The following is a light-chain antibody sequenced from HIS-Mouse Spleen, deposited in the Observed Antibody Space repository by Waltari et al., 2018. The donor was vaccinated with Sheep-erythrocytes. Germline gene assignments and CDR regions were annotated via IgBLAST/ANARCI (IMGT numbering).Light chain of an antibody. V-gene: IGLV2-14*03. J-gene: IGLJ1*01. CDR3: SSYTSSSTLFYV. Sequence: QSALTQPASVSGSPGQSITISCTGTSSDVGGYNYVSWSQQHPGKAPKLMIYDVSNRPSGVSNRFSGSKPGNTASLTISGLQAEDEADYYCSSYTSSSTLFYVFGTGTKVTVL. CDR2: DVS. CDR1: SSDVGGYNY.